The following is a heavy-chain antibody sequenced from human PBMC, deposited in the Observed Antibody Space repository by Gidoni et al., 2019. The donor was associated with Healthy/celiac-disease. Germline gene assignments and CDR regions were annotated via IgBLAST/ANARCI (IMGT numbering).Heavy chain of an antibody. Sequence: EVQLLESGGGLVQPGGSLSLSCAASGFTFSSYAMSWVRQAPGKGLEWVSAISCSGGSTYYADSVKGRFTISRDNSKNTLYLQMNSLRAEDTAVYYCAKALMVYATYFDYWGQGTLVTVSS. V-gene: IGHV3-23*01. CDR1: GFTFSSYA. J-gene: IGHJ4*02. CDR3: AKALMVYATYFDY. D-gene: IGHD2-8*01. CDR2: ISCSGGST.